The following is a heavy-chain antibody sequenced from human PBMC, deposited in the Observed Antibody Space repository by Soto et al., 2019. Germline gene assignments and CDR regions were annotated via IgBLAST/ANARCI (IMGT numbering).Heavy chain of an antibody. CDR3: ARLIGSTSSYFDY. J-gene: IGHJ4*02. Sequence: GESLKISGKGSGYSCTRYWIGWVRRMPGKGLEWMGIIYPGDSDTRYSPSFQGQVTISADKSISTAYLQWSSLKASDTAMYYCARLIGSTSSYFDYWGQGTLVTVSS. V-gene: IGHV5-51*01. CDR1: GYSCTRYW. D-gene: IGHD2-2*01. CDR2: IYPGDSDT.